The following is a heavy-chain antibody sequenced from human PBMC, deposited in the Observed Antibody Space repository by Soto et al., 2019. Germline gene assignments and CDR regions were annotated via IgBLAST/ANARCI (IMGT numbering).Heavy chain of an antibody. D-gene: IGHD3-10*01. CDR1: GFTVSSDY. V-gene: IGHV3-66*01. Sequence: GGSLRLSCAASGFTVSSDYISWFRQIPGRRLDWVSLISAGSSTFYAGSVKGRFTISRDNSKNTVSLQMSSLRAEDTAVYYCAREAGSYSAYAVSWGQGTLVTVSS. CDR2: ISAGSST. CDR3: AREAGSYSAYAVS. J-gene: IGHJ4*02.